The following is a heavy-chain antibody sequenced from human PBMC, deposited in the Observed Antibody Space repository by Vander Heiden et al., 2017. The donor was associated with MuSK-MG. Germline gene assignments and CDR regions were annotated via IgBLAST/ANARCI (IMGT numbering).Heavy chain of an antibody. Sequence: ELQFPKSGEALAQPGGSLVLSGAAPGFTFNSYGMSWVRQAPGKGLEWVSGISDSGGSAYYADSVKGRFTISRDNSKNTLYLQMNSLRAEDTAIYHCAKGGQWEFRLLFYWGQGTPVTVSS. CDR1: GFTFNSYG. D-gene: IGHD1-26*01. CDR2: ISDSGGSA. CDR3: AKGGQWEFRLLFY. V-gene: IGHV3-23*01. J-gene: IGHJ4*02.